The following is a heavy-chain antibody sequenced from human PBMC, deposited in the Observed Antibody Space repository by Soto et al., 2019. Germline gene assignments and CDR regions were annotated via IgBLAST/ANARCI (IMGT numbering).Heavy chain of an antibody. J-gene: IGHJ3*02. CDR3: PTYCSGGSCYSDAFDI. D-gene: IGHD2-15*01. CDR1: GGSISSSSYY. CDR2: IYYSGST. V-gene: IGHV4-39*01. Sequence: QLQLQESGPGLVKPSETLSLTCTVSGGSISSSSYYWGWIRQPPGKGLEWIGSIYYSGSTYYNPSLKSRVTISVDTSKNQFSLKLSSVTAADTAVYYCPTYCSGGSCYSDAFDILGQGTMVTVSS.